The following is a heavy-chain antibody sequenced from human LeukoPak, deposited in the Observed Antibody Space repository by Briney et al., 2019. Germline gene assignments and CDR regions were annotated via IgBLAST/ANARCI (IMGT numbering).Heavy chain of an antibody. Sequence: SETLSLTCTVSGGSISSSSYYWGWIRQPPGKGLEWIGSIYYSGSTYYNPSLKSRVTISVDTSKNQFSLKLSSVTAADTAVYYCAKSEMATIIAFDYWGQGALVTVSS. J-gene: IGHJ4*02. CDR3: AKSEMATIIAFDY. CDR2: IYYSGST. CDR1: GGSISSSSYY. D-gene: IGHD5-24*01. V-gene: IGHV4-39*01.